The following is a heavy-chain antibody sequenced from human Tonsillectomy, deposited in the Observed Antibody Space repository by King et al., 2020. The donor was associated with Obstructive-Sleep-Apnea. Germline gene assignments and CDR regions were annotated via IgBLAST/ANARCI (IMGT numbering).Heavy chain of an antibody. D-gene: IGHD5-12*01. V-gene: IGHV4-59*01. CDR1: GGSISSYF. CDR3: ARGLVATGRFDS. J-gene: IGHJ4*02. Sequence: QLQESGPGMVKASETLSLTCTVSGGSISSYFWSWIRQPPGKGLDWIGFVFHTGSTNYSPSLKSRVTMSVDTSDNQFSLILGSLTAADTAIYYCARGLVATGRFDSWGQGTLVTVSS. CDR2: VFHTGST.